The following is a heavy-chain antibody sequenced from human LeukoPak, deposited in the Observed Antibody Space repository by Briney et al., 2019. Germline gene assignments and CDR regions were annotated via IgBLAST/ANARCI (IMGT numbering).Heavy chain of an antibody. V-gene: IGHV3-53*01. J-gene: IGHJ4*02. CDR1: GFTVSSNY. Sequence: GGSLRLSCAASGFTVSSNYMSWVRQAPGKGLEWVSVISVKGRFTISRDNSKNTLYLQMNSLRAEDTAVYYCARGFYDFWSGSTIDYWGQGTLVTVSS. CDR3: ARGFYDFWSGSTIDY. D-gene: IGHD3-3*01. CDR2: I.